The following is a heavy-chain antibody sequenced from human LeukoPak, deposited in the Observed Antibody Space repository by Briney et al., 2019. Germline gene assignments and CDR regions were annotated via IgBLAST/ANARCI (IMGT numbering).Heavy chain of an antibody. V-gene: IGHV3-30*02. CDR2: IRYDGSNK. Sequence: PGGTLRLSCAASGFTFSSYGMHWVRQAPGKGLEGVAFIRYDGSNKYYADSVKGRFTISRDNSKNTLYLQMNSLRAEDTAVYYCAKEGGNIAALQKDWFVPWGQGTLVTVSS. CDR3: AKEGGNIAALQKDWFVP. D-gene: IGHD6-13*01. CDR1: GFTFSSYG. J-gene: IGHJ5*02.